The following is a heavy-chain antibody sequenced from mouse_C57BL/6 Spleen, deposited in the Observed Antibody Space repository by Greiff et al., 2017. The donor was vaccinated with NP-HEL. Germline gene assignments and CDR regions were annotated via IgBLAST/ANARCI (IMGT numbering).Heavy chain of an antibody. CDR1: GFNIKDDY. CDR2: IDPENGDT. J-gene: IGHJ4*01. Sequence: EVQLQQSGAELVRPGASVKLSCTASGFNIKDDYMHWVKQRPEQGLEWIGWIDPENGDTEYASKFQGKATITADTSSNTAYLQLSSLTSEDTGVYYCTMGKDYAMDYWGQGTSVTVSS. CDR3: TMGKDYAMDY. V-gene: IGHV14-4*01.